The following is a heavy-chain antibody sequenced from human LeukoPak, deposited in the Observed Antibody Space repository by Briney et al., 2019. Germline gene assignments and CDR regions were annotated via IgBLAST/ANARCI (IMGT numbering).Heavy chain of an antibody. CDR3: ARGAGRSSGYYLDY. D-gene: IGHD3-22*01. V-gene: IGHV3-48*03. J-gene: IGHJ4*02. CDR2: ISTTSTTI. Sequence: GSLRLSCAASGFTFSSYEMNWVRQAPGKGLEWVSYISTTSTTIYYAGSVKGRFTISRDNAKDSLYLQMNSLRAEDTAVYYCARGAGRSSGYYLDYWGQGTLVTVSS. CDR1: GFTFSSYE.